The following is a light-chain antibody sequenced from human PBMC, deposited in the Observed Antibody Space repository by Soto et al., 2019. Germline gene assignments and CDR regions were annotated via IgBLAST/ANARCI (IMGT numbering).Light chain of an antibody. Sequence: DIHVTQTPSSETGSGGDRITITGLSSQDISTYLAWYQQKPGKAPRLLIFAASSLQSGVPFRFSGSGSGTDFTLTISSLQPEDFAIYYCQQSNIFPLTFGGGTKVDI. CDR1: QDISTY. V-gene: IGKV1-12*01. CDR3: QQSNIFPLT. J-gene: IGKJ4*01. CDR2: AAS.